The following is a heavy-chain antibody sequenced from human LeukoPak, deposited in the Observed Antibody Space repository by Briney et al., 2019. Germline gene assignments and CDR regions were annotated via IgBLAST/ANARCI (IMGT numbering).Heavy chain of an antibody. J-gene: IGHJ4*02. CDR1: GFTFSVAW. V-gene: IGHV3-15*01. Sequence: RGSLRLSCAVSGFTFSVAWMNWVRQAPGKGLEWVGRIKSNTDGGATDYAAPVKDRFTISRNDSEKTLYLQMNSLKPEDTAVYYCITEPPGVVFWGQGTLVTVSS. CDR3: ITEPPGVVF. D-gene: IGHD7-27*01. CDR2: IKSNTDGGAT.